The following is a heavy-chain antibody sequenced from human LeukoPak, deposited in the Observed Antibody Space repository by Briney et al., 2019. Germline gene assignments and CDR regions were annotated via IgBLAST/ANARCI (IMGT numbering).Heavy chain of an antibody. D-gene: IGHD6-19*01. Sequence: PGGFLRLSCAASGFTFSNYAMNWVRQAPGKGLEWVSTISDSGNNRYYADSVRGRFTISRDNSKNTVYMQMNSLRDEDTAVYYCAKHTSGLAYWGQGTLVTVSS. CDR1: GFTFSNYA. V-gene: IGHV3-23*01. J-gene: IGHJ4*02. CDR2: ISDSGNNR. CDR3: AKHTSGLAY.